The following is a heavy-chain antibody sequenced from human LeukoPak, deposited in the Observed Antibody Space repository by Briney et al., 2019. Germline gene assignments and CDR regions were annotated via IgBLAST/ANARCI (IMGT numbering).Heavy chain of an antibody. CDR3: ARGDHFTDPVDY. CDR1: GGSFSGYY. D-gene: IGHD2/OR15-2a*01. J-gene: IGHJ4*02. CDR2: INHSGST. V-gene: IGHV4-34*01. Sequence: PSETLSLACAVYGGSFSGYYWSWIRQPPGKGLEWIGEINHSGSTNYNPSLKSRVTISVDTSKNQFSLKLSSVTAADTAVYYCARGDHFTDPVDYWGQGTLVTVSS.